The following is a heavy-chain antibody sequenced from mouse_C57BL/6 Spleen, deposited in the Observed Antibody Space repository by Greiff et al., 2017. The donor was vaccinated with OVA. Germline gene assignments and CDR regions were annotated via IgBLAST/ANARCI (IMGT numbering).Heavy chain of an antibody. CDR2: IFPGSGST. V-gene: IGHV1-75*01. J-gene: IGHJ1*03. D-gene: IGHD1-1*01. CDR3: ARRGITTVVANWYFDV. Sequence: VQLVESGPELVKPGASVKISCKASGYTFTDYYINWVKQRPGQGLEWIGWIFPGSGSTYYNEKFKGKATLTVDKSSSTAYMLLSSLTSEDSAVYFCARRGITTVVANWYFDVWGTGTTVTVSS. CDR1: GYTFTDYY.